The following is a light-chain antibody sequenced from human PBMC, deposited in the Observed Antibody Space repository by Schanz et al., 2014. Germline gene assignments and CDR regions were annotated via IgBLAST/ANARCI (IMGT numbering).Light chain of an antibody. CDR2: GAS. CDR3: HQYINSPFT. J-gene: IGKJ3*01. Sequence: EIAMTQSPPTLSVSPGERVTLSCRASQSVSNNLAWYKQKPGQAPRLLIYGASTRDTGVPARFSGSGSGTEFTLTISGLQSEDFAVYYCHQYINSPFTFGPGTKLDLK. V-gene: IGKV3-15*01. CDR1: QSVSNN.